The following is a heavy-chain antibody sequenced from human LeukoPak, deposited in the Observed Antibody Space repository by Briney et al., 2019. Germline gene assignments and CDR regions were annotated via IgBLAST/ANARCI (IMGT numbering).Heavy chain of an antibody. CDR3: ATRVLGGSCLECYYMDV. V-gene: IGHV1-69*06. J-gene: IGHJ6*03. CDR2: IIPIFGTA. D-gene: IGHD2-15*01. CDR1: GYTFTSYY. Sequence: GASVKVSCKASGYTFTSYYMHWVRQAPGQGLEWMGGIIPIFGTANYAQKFQGRVTITADKSTSTAYMELSSLRSEDTAVYYCATRVLGGSCLECYYMDVWGKGTTVTVSS.